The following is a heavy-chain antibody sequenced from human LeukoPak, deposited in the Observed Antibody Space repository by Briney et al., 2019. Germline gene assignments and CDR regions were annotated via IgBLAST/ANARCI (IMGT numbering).Heavy chain of an antibody. J-gene: IGHJ5*02. V-gene: IGHV1-69*06. CDR2: IIPIFGTA. CDR3: ARSFTVGSRSDWFDP. CDR1: GGTFTSYA. D-gene: IGHD1-26*01. Sequence: SVKVSCKASGGTFTSYAISWVRQAPGQGLEWMGGIIPIFGTANYAQKFQGRVTITADKSTSTAYMELSSLRSEDTAVYYCARSFTVGSRSDWFDPWGQGTLVTVSS.